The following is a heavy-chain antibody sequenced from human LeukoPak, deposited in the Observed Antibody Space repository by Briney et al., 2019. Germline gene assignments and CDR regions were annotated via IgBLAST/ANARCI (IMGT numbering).Heavy chain of an antibody. D-gene: IGHD3-22*01. CDR2: IYYSGST. CDR3: ARIPTYDSSGPLEYFDL. CDR1: GGSISSYY. J-gene: IGHJ2*01. Sequence: SETLSLTCTVSGGSISSYYWSWIRQPPGKGLEWIGYIYYSGSTNYNPSLKSRVTISVDTSKNQFSLKLSSVTAADTAVYYCARIPTYDSSGPLEYFDLWGRGTLVTVSS. V-gene: IGHV4-59*01.